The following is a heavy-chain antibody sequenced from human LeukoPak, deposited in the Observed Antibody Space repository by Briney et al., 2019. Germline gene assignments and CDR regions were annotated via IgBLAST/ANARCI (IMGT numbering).Heavy chain of an antibody. CDR3: AKVSRYYGSGSRYYFDY. J-gene: IGHJ4*02. D-gene: IGHD3-10*01. V-gene: IGHV3-23*01. CDR1: GFTFSSYA. Sequence: GESLRLSCAASGFTFSSYAMSWVRQAPGKGLEWVSAISGSGGSTYYADSVKGRFTISRDNSKNTLYLQMNSLRAEDTAVYYCAKVSRYYGSGSRYYFDYWGQGTLVTVSS. CDR2: ISGSGGST.